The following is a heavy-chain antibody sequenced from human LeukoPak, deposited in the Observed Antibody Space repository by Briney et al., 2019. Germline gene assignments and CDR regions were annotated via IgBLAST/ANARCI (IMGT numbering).Heavy chain of an antibody. CDR1: GFTFSSYS. D-gene: IGHD6-19*01. Sequence: GGSLRLSCAASGFTFSSYSMNWVRQAPGKGLEWVAVIWYDGSNKYYADSVKGRFTISRDNSKNTLYLQMNSLRAEDTAVYYCAVLEYSSGWTTKYYYYGMDVWGQGTTVTVSS. V-gene: IGHV3-33*08. CDR2: IWYDGSNK. CDR3: AVLEYSSGWTTKYYYYGMDV. J-gene: IGHJ6*02.